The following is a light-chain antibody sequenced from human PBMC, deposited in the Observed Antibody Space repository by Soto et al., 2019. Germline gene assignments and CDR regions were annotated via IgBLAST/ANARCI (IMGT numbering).Light chain of an antibody. CDR1: QSISTS. Sequence: DIQMTQSPSTLSASVGDRVTITCRATQSISTSLAWYQQKPGKAPNLLISGASNLESGVPSRFSGSGSGTESTLTINGLQPDDFSHYYCQQYYTYSTFAQGTKVEIK. CDR2: GAS. V-gene: IGKV1-5*01. J-gene: IGKJ1*01. CDR3: QQYYTYST.